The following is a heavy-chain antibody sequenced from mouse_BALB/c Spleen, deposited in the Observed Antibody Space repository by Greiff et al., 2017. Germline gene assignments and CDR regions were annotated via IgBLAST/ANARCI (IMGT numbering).Heavy chain of an antibody. V-gene: IGHV5-12-2*01. CDR2: ISNGGGST. CDR3: ARGDCGNSDFDV. Sequence: DVQLVESGGGLVQPGGSLKLSCAASGFTFSSYTMSWVRQTPEKRLEWVAYISNGGGSTYYPDTVKGRFTISRDNAKNTLYLQMSSLKSEDTAMYYGARGDCGNSDFDVWGAGTTVTVSS. J-gene: IGHJ1*01. D-gene: IGHD2-1*01. CDR1: GFTFSSYT.